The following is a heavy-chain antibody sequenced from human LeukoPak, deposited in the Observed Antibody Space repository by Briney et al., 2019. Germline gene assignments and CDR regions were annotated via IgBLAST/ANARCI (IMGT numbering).Heavy chain of an antibody. Sequence: GGSLRLSCAASGFTFSSYAMNWVRQAPGKGLEWVSGISGSGGSTYYADSVKGRFTISRDNSKSTLYLQMNSLRAEDTAIYYCATGQVVGAAQNRFDPWGQGTLVTVSS. CDR1: GFTFSSYA. D-gene: IGHD2-15*01. CDR3: ATGQVVGAAQNRFDP. CDR2: ISGSGGST. J-gene: IGHJ5*02. V-gene: IGHV3-23*01.